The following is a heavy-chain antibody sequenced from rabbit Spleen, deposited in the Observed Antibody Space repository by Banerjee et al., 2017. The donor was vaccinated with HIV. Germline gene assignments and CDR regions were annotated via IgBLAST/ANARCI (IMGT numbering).Heavy chain of an antibody. J-gene: IGHJ6*01. Sequence: QEQLEESGGGLVMPGASLTLTCTASGFSFTGSDCMCWVRQAPGKGLEWISCYAGRSSGFSYSGSWAKGRFTCSKSSSTTATLQTTSLAVADTATYFGGRDSGTSFSSYGMDLWGQGTLVTVS. CDR1: GFSFTGSDC. D-gene: IGHD8-1*01. CDR2: YAGRSSGFS. V-gene: IGHV1S45*01. CDR3: GRDSGTSFSSYGMDL.